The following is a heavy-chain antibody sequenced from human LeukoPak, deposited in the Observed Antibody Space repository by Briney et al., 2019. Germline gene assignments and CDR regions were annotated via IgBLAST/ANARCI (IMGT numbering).Heavy chain of an antibody. J-gene: IGHJ4*02. CDR3: ARSPRFSIGATGTSDY. D-gene: IGHD6-13*01. Sequence: GGSLRLSCAAAGFTFSTHWMHWVRQAPGKGLVWVSRINSDGSSTRYADSVKGRFTISRDNANNTLYLQMNSLRAEDTAVYYCARSPRFSIGATGTSDYWGQGALVTVSS. CDR2: INSDGSST. CDR1: GFTFSTHW. V-gene: IGHV3-74*01.